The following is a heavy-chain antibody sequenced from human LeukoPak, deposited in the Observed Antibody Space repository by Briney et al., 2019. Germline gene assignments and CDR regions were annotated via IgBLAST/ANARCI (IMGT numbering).Heavy chain of an antibody. V-gene: IGHV4-34*01. J-gene: IGHJ4*02. CDR3: VREREQRDKRRYATGYDY. D-gene: IGHD3-9*01. CDR1: GGSFSGYF. Sequence: SETLSLTCAAYGGSFSGYFWSWIRQSPEKGLEWIGEITHSGSPDYNPSLSSRVTISVDTSRNQFSLKLSSVTAADMAVYYCVREREQRDKRRYATGYDYWGQGTLVTVSS. CDR2: ITHSGSP.